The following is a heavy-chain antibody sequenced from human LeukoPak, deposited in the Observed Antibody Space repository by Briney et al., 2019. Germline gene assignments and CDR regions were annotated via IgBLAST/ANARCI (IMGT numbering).Heavy chain of an antibody. Sequence: PVKPSCTASEGTFSTYTISWVRQSPRQGLEWMGRIIPILGIANYAQKFQGRVTITADKSTSTAYMELSSLRSEDTAVYYCARDRRCSGGSCYSEHYYYGMDVWGQGTTVTVSS. CDR2: IIPILGIA. V-gene: IGHV1-69*04. J-gene: IGHJ6*02. D-gene: IGHD2-15*01. CDR1: EGTFSTYT. CDR3: ARDRRCSGGSCYSEHYYYGMDV.